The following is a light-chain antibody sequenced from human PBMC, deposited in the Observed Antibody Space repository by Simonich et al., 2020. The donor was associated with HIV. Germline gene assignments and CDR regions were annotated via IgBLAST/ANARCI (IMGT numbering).Light chain of an antibody. Sequence: EIVMTQSPATLSVSPGERATLSCRASQSVSSNLAWYQQKPGQALRLLIYGASTRATGIPARFSGGGSGTEFTLTISSLQPEDSATYFCQQSYSTAPYTFGLGTNLEIK. CDR1: QSVSSN. CDR3: QQSYSTAPYT. CDR2: GAS. V-gene: IGKV3-15*01. J-gene: IGKJ2*01.